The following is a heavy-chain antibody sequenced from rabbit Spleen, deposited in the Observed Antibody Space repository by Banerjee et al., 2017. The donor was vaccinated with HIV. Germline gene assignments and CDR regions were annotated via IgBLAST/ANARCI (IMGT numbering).Heavy chain of an antibody. CDR1: GIDFSSYYY. J-gene: IGHJ4*01. D-gene: IGHD7-1*01. Sequence: QEQLEETGGGLVQPGGSLTLSCKASGIDFSSYYYMCWVRQAPGKGLEWIACIYTSGGDTDYASWAKGRFSIFKTSSTTVTLQMTSLTAADTATYFCARHTGTTGINLWGPGTLVTVS. V-gene: IGHV1S45*01. CDR3: ARHTGTTGINL. CDR2: IYTSGGDT.